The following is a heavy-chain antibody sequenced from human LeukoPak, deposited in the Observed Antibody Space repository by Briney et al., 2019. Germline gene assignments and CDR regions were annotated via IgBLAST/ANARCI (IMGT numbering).Heavy chain of an antibody. CDR1: GGSFSGYY. J-gene: IGHJ6*03. Sequence: SETLSLTCAVYGGSFSGYYWSWIRQPPGKGLEWVGEINHSGSTNYNPSLKSRVTISVDTSKNQFSLKLSSVTAADTAVYYCARLHIVVVPAAMYYYYYMDVWGKGTTVTISS. V-gene: IGHV4-34*01. CDR3: ARLHIVVVPAAMYYYYYMDV. CDR2: INHSGST. D-gene: IGHD2-2*01.